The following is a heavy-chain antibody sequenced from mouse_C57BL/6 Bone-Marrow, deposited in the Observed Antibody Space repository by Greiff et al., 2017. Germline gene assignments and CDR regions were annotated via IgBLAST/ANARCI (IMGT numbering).Heavy chain of an antibody. V-gene: IGHV1-55*01. D-gene: IGHD2-2*01. CDR2: IYPGSGST. Sequence: QVQLQQPGAELVKPGASVKMSCKASGYTFTSYWITWVKPRPGQGLEWIGDIYPGSGSTNYNEKFKSKATLTVDTSSSTAYMQLSSLTSEDSAVYYCARRRDGYDWYFDVWGTGTTVTVSS. J-gene: IGHJ1*03. CDR1: GYTFTSYW. CDR3: ARRRDGYDWYFDV.